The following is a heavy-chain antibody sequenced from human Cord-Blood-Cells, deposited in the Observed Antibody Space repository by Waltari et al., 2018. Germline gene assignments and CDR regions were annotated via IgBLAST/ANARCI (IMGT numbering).Heavy chain of an antibody. J-gene: IGHJ4*02. V-gene: IGHV1-69*01. D-gene: IGHD1-26*01. Sequence: QVQLVQSGAEVKKPGSSVKVSCKASVGTFSSYAFSWVRQAPGQGGEWMGGIIPIFGTGKYAQKFQGRVTITADESTSTAYMELSSLRSEDTAVYYCAREGGVVGATDYWGQGTLVTVSS. CDR1: VGTFSSYA. CDR3: AREGGVVGATDY. CDR2: IIPIFGTG.